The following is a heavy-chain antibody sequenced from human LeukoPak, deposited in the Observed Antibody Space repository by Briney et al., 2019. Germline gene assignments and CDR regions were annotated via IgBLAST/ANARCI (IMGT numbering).Heavy chain of an antibody. CDR3: STYRYNYDTSGYDY. CDR2: IKSKTDGGTT. J-gene: IGHJ4*02. V-gene: IGHV3-15*01. D-gene: IGHD3-22*01. CDR1: GFTFSKAW. Sequence: GGSLRLSCAASGFTFSKAWMSWVRQAAGKGLEWLGRIKSKTDGGTTDYAAPVKGRFTISRDDSKNTVYLQMNSLDTEDTAVYYCSTYRYNYDTSGYDYWGQGTLVIVSS.